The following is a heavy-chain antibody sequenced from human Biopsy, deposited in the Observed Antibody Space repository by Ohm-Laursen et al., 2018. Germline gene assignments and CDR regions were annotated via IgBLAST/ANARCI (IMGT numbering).Heavy chain of an antibody. CDR2: SSGYNGKT. CDR1: GYTFTGYA. Sequence: SVKVSCKASGYTFTGYAISWVRQAPGQGLEWMGWSSGYNGKTIYAQKFQGRVTMTEDTSTDTAYMELSSLRSEDTAVYYCAADINVWNVNYWGQGTQVTVSS. CDR3: AADINVWNVNY. V-gene: IGHV1-18*01. J-gene: IGHJ4*02. D-gene: IGHD1-1*01.